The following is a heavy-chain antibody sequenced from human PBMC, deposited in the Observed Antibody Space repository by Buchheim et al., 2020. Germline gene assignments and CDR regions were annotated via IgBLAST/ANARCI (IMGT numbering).Heavy chain of an antibody. Sequence: EVQLLESGGGLGQPGGSLRLSCAASGFTFSTYAMSWVRQAPGKGLEWVSSISGSGGTTFYADSVEGRFTISRDNSKNTLYFQMNNLRAEDTAVYYCAKARGTGYYYLYFDSWGQGT. J-gene: IGHJ4*02. CDR2: ISGSGGTT. V-gene: IGHV3-23*01. D-gene: IGHD2/OR15-2a*01. CDR1: GFTFSTYA. CDR3: AKARGTGYYYLYFDS.